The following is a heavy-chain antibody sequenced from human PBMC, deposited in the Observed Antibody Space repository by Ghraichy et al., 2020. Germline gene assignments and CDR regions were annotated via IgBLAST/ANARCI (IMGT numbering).Heavy chain of an antibody. V-gene: IGHV4-39*07. CDR3: ARVENRDGYNSDAFDI. CDR2: IYYSGST. J-gene: IGHJ3*02. CDR1: GGSISSSSYY. D-gene: IGHD5-24*01. Sequence: SETLSLTCTVSGGSISSSSYYWGWIRQPPGKGLEWIGSIYYSGSTYYNPSLKSRVTISVDTSKNQFSLKLSSVTAADTAVYYCARVENRDGYNSDAFDIWGQGTMVTVSS.